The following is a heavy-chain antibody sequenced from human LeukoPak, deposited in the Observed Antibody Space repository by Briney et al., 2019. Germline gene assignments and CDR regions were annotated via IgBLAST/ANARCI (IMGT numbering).Heavy chain of an antibody. CDR2: IFYSWRT. V-gene: IGHV4-39*07. J-gene: IGHJ4*02. Sequence: LIRQPPGKGLECIGSIFYSWRTYFNPSLESRVTISVDTSKNQFSLKLSSVTAADTAVYYCARIKYSGPVDYWGQGTLVTVSS. D-gene: IGHD5-12*01. CDR3: ARIKYSGPVDY.